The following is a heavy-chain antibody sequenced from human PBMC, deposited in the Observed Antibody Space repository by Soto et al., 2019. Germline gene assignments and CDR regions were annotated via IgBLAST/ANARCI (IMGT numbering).Heavy chain of an antibody. CDR3: GRDLGGVGSY. CDR2: LNKDGSRT. D-gene: IGHD3-16*01. V-gene: IGHV3-74*01. J-gene: IGHJ4*02. CDR1: GFTFSNYW. Sequence: VGSLRLSCAASGFTFSNYWFHWVRQAPGKGLVWVSRLNKDGSRTDYADSVKGRFTIFRDNARNTLYLQINSLRAEDTAVYYCGRDLGGVGSYWGQGTLVTVSS.